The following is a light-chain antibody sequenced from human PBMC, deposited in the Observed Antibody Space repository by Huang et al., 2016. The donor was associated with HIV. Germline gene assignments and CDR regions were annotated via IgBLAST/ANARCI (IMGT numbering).Light chain of an antibody. V-gene: IGKV1-9*01. J-gene: IGKJ3*01. CDR1: QGICRY. Sequence: IQLTQSPSSLSASVGDRVTITCRARQGICRYLVWYQQKPGKAPKLLIYAASTVQRGVPSRCSGSGSGTDFTLTISSLQPEVFATYYCQQLKTYPITFGPGTQVDIK. CDR2: AAS. CDR3: QQLKTYPIT.